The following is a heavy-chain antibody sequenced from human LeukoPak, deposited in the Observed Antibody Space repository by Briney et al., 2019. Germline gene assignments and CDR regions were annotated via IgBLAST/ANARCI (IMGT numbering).Heavy chain of an antibody. Sequence: SSVKVSCKASVYTFTGYYMHLVRQARGQAREWMGWINPNSDRTNYAQKFQGRVTMNRDTSISTAYMEWSRLRSDDTAVYYGARGVGDYGGFDYYYYYYMDVWGKGTTVTVSS. CDR2: INPNSDRT. V-gene: IGHV1-2*02. D-gene: IGHD4-17*01. CDR1: VYTFTGYY. J-gene: IGHJ6*03. CDR3: ARGVGDYGGFDYYYYYYMDV.